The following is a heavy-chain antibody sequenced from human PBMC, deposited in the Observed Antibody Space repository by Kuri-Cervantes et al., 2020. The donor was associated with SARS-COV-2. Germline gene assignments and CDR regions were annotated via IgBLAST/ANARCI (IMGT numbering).Heavy chain of an antibody. CDR1: GFTFSSYA. V-gene: IGHV3-23*03. J-gene: IGHJ6*02. Sequence: GGSLRLSCAASGFTFSSYAMSWVRQAPGKGLEWVSVVYSGGSSTYYADSVKGRFTISRDNSKNTLYLQMNSLRAEDTAVYYCAKDLDDYGMDVWGQGTTVTVSS. CDR3: AKDLDDYGMDV. CDR2: VYSGGSST. D-gene: IGHD3-3*01.